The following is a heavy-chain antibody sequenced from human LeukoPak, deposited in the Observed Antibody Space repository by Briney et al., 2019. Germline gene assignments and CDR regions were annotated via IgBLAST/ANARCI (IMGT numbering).Heavy chain of an antibody. CDR3: ARDVRNWNYGRLDP. J-gene: IGHJ5*02. CDR1: GGSISSGDYY. D-gene: IGHD1-7*01. CDR2: IYYSGST. V-gene: IGHV4-30-4*08. Sequence: SETLSLTCTVSGGSISSGDYYWSWIRQPPGKGLEWIGYIYYSGSTYYNPSLKSRVTISVDTSKNQFSLKLSSVTAADTAVYYGARDVRNWNYGRLDPWGQGTLVTVSS.